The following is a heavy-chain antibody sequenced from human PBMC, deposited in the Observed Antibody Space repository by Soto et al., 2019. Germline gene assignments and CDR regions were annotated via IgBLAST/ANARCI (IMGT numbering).Heavy chain of an antibody. Sequence: QVQLVESGGGVVQPGRSLRLSCAASGFTFSSYGMHWVRQAPGKGLEWVAVISYDGSNKYYADSVKGRFTISRDNSKNTLYLQMNSLRAEDTAVYHCAKVVHSSGWYASSNWYFDLWGRGTLVTVSS. CDR1: GFTFSSYG. D-gene: IGHD6-19*01. J-gene: IGHJ2*01. CDR3: AKVVHSSGWYASSNWYFDL. CDR2: ISYDGSNK. V-gene: IGHV3-30*18.